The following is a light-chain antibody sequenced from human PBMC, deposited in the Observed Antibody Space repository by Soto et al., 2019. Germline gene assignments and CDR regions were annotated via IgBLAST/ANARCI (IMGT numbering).Light chain of an antibody. CDR3: QSYDSSLNAGV. CDR1: SSNIGAAHG. J-gene: IGLJ3*02. Sequence: QSVLTQPPSVSGAPGQRVTISCTGSSSNIGAAHGVHWYQQVPGTAPKLLIFGNTNRPSGVPDRFSGSKSATSASLAITCLQAENEADYNCQSYDSSLNAGVFGGGTKLTVL. V-gene: IGLV1-40*01. CDR2: GNT.